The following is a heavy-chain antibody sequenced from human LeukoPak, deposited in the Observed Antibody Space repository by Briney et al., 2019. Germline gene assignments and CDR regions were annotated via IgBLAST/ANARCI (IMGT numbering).Heavy chain of an antibody. CDR3: ARGGCSSGSCYGTDYYGMDV. V-gene: IGHV4-34*01. CDR1: GGSFSGYY. Sequence: SETLSLTCAVYGGSFSGYYWSWIGQPPGKGLEWIGEIHHSGSTSFNPSLQGRVTMSVDTSKKHFSLRLSSVTAADTAVYYCARGGCSSGSCYGTDYYGMDVWGQGNTVTVSS. J-gene: IGHJ6*02. D-gene: IGHD2-2*01. CDR2: IHHSGST.